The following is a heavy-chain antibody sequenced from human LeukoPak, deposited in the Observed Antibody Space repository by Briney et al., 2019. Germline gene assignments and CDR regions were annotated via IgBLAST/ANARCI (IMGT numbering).Heavy chain of an antibody. J-gene: IGHJ4*02. V-gene: IGHV4-39*01. CDR3: ARSSSFDY. CDR1: GGSISSSNYY. Sequence: PSETLSLTCTVSGGSISSSNYYWGWIRQPPGKGLEWIGSIYNSGSTYYNSSLKSRVTISVDTSKNQFSLELSSVTAADTGVYYCARSSSFDYWGQGTLVTVSS. CDR2: IYNSGST. D-gene: IGHD6-6*01.